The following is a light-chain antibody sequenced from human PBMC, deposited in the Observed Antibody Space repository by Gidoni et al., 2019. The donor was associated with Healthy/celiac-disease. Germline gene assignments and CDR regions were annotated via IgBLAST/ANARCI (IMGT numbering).Light chain of an antibody. J-gene: IGKJ4*01. CDR3: MQALQTPLT. CDR1: QSLLHSNGYNY. Sequence: DIVMTQSPLSLLVTPGETASISCRSSQSLLHSNGYNYLDWYLQKPGQSPQLLIYLGSNRASGVPDRFGGSGSGTDFTLKISRVEAEDVGVYYCMQALQTPLTFGGGTKVEIK. CDR2: LGS. V-gene: IGKV2-28*01.